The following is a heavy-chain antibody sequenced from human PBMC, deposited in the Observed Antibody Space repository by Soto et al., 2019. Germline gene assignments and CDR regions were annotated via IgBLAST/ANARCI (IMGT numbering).Heavy chain of an antibody. J-gene: IGHJ4*02. D-gene: IGHD2-8*02. Sequence: QVQLQQWGAGLLKPSETLSLTCAVYGGSFSGYYWTWIRQPPGTGLEWIGEINHSGSTNYNPSLTRRVTIAVDTSQNQFSLKLTSVTAADTAVYYCARDKITGLFDYWGQGTLVTVSS. CDR2: INHSGST. CDR1: GGSFSGYY. CDR3: ARDKITGLFDY. V-gene: IGHV4-34*01.